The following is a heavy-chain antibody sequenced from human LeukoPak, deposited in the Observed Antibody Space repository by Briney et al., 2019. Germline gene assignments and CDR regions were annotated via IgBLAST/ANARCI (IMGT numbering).Heavy chain of an antibody. CDR2: ISGSGGST. D-gene: IGHD3-3*01. J-gene: IGHJ4*02. CDR1: GFTFSSYS. CDR3: AKDRAEYFFRSDY. V-gene: IGHV3-23*01. Sequence: PGGSLRLSCAASGFTFSSYSMNWVRQAPGKGLEWVSAISGSGGSTYYADSVKGRFTISRDNSKNTLYLQMHSLRAEDTAVYYCAKDRAEYFFRSDYWGQGTLVTVSS.